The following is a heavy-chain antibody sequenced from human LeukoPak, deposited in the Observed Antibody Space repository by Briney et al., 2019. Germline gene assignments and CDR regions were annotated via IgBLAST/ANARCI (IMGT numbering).Heavy chain of an antibody. CDR1: GFTFNSYD. Sequence: GGSLRLSCAASGFTFNSYDMHWVRQAPGKGLEWVAVISYDERNKYYADSVKGRFTISRDNSKNTLYLQMSSLRAEDTAVFYCAKDRHYSSNVFDYWGQGTLVTVSS. CDR2: ISYDERNK. V-gene: IGHV3-30*18. D-gene: IGHD3-10*01. J-gene: IGHJ4*02. CDR3: AKDRHYSSNVFDY.